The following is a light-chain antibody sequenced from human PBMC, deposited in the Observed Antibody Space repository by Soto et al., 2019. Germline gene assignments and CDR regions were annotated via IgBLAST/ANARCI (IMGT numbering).Light chain of an antibody. CDR1: SSDVGGYNY. J-gene: IGLJ1*01. Sequence: HSVLTQAASGSGSPGQSSTISCTRTSSDVGGYNYVSWYQQHPGKAPKLMIYDVSNRPSGVSNRFSGSKSGNTASLTISGLQAEDEADYYCSSYTSSSTPYVFGTGTKVTVL. CDR2: DVS. V-gene: IGLV2-14*01. CDR3: SSYTSSSTPYV.